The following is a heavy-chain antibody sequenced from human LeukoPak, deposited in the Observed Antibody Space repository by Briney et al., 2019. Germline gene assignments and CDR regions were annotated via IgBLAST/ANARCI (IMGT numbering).Heavy chain of an antibody. D-gene: IGHD3-10*01. Sequence: GRSLRLSCAASGFIFSSYAMHWVRQAPGKGLEWVAVISYDGSNKYYADSVKGRFTISRDSSKNTVYLQMNSLRAEDTAVYYCAKSDGSGSFGPNWFDPWGQGTLVTVSS. CDR2: ISYDGSNK. CDR1: GFIFSSYA. CDR3: AKSDGSGSFGPNWFDP. V-gene: IGHV3-30-3*01. J-gene: IGHJ5*02.